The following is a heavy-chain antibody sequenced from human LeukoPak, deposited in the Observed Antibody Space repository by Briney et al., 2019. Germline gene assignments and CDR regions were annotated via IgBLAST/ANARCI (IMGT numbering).Heavy chain of an antibody. Sequence: ASVKVSCKASGYTFTNFGISWVRQAPGQGLEWMGWISAYNGNTNYAQILQGRVTMTTDTSTNTAYMELRSLRSDDTAVYYCARAGGWARGDYKADAFDIWGQGTMVTVSS. J-gene: IGHJ3*02. D-gene: IGHD6-19*01. CDR2: ISAYNGNT. V-gene: IGHV1-18*01. CDR1: GYTFTNFG. CDR3: ARAGGWARGDYKADAFDI.